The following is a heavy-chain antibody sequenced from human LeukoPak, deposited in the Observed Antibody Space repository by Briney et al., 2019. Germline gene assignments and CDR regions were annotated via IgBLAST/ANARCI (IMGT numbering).Heavy chain of an antibody. CDR1: GYSISSGSY. J-gene: IGHJ4*02. CDR2: IYHSGST. D-gene: IGHD3-9*01. CDR3: ARDKGHFDVDY. Sequence: SETLSLTCTVSGYSISSGSYWGWIRQPPGKGLEWIGSIYHSGSTYYIPSLMSRLTISADTAKNQFSLKLSSVTAADTAVYYCARDKGHFDVDYWGQGTLVTVSS. V-gene: IGHV4-38-2*02.